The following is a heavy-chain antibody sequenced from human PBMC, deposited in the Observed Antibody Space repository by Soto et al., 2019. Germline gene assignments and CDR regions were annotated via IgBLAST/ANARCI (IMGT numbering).Heavy chain of an antibody. CDR2: ISSSGSTI. D-gene: IGHD6-19*01. CDR1: GFTFSSYE. Sequence: GGSLRLSCAASGFTFSSYEMNWVRQAPGKGLEWVSYISSSGSTIYYADSVKGGFTISRDNAKNSLYLQMNSLRAEDTAVYYCARESGYSSGSFDYWGQGTLVTVSS. V-gene: IGHV3-48*03. CDR3: ARESGYSSGSFDY. J-gene: IGHJ4*02.